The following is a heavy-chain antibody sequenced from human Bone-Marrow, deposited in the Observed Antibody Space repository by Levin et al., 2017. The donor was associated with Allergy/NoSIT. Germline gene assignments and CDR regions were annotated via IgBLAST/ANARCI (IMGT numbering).Heavy chain of an antibody. CDR2: IIPIFGTA. Sequence: ASVKVSCKASGGTFSSYAISWVRQAPGQGLEWMGGIIPIFGTANYAQKFQGRVTITADESTSTAYMELSSLRSEDTAVYYCATGSISGGYYSSPFDYWGQGTLVTVSS. V-gene: IGHV1-69*13. D-gene: IGHD3-3*01. CDR1: GGTFSSYA. J-gene: IGHJ4*02. CDR3: ATGSISGGYYSSPFDY.